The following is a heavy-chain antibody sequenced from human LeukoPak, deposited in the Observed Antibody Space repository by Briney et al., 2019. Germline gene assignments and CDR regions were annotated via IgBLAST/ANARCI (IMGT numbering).Heavy chain of an antibody. CDR2: IWYEGSNE. CDR3: ARDMWGVHGYDYGYNFDS. J-gene: IGHJ4*02. D-gene: IGHD3-10*01. V-gene: IGHV3-33*01. Sequence: GGSLRLSCAVSGFNLNNYGMHWVRQAPGKGLEWVSVIWYEGSNENYADAVRGRFTISRDTSKNTLYLQMDDLRVDDTAVYFCARDMWGVHGYDYGYNFDSWGQGTLVIVSS. CDR1: GFNLNNYG.